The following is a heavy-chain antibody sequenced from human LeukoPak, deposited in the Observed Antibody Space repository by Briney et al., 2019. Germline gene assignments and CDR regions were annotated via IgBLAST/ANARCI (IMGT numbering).Heavy chain of an antibody. CDR3: VTGFTTMAVDYFDY. CDR1: GKTLSDVS. Sequence: ASVKVSCKVSGKTLSDVSFHWLRQPPGRGLEWLGGSDPEDGERIYAQMFQGRVTVTEDRSIATAYMELSSLRSEDTAVYYCVTGFTTMAVDYFDYCGQGTLVTASP. CDR2: SDPEDGER. V-gene: IGHV1-24*01. J-gene: IGHJ4*02. D-gene: IGHD5-18*01.